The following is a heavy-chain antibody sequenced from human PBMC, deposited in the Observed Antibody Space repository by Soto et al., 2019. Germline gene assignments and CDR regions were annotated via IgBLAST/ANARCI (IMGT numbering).Heavy chain of an antibody. Sequence: PGGPLRLSCAASGFPFSSYAMSWVRHAPDKGLEWVSAIGFTGDSTFYADSVKGRFTISRDNSKNTLYLQMNSLRAEDTAVYFCARRFSSSSFYFDYWGQGTLVTVSS. CDR3: ARRFSSSSFYFDY. J-gene: IGHJ4*02. D-gene: IGHD6-6*01. CDR2: IGFTGDST. CDR1: GFPFSSYA. V-gene: IGHV3-23*01.